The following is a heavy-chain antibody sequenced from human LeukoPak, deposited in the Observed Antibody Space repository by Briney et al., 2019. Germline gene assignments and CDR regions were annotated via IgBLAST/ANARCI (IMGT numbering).Heavy chain of an antibody. J-gene: IGHJ3*02. CDR1: GFTFSNAW. CDR3: AKTWPEYCSSTSCYTGAFDI. Sequence: PGGSLRLSCAASGFTFSNAWMSWVRQAPGKGLEWVSSISSSSSYIYYADSVKGRFTISRDNSKNTLYLQMNSLRAEDTAVYYCAKTWPEYCSSTSCYTGAFDIWGQGTMVTVSS. D-gene: IGHD2-2*02. V-gene: IGHV3-21*01. CDR2: ISSSSSYI.